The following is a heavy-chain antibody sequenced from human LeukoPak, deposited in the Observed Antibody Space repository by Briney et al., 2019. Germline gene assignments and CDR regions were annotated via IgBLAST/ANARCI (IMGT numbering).Heavy chain of an antibody. CDR2: ISSSSSTI. V-gene: IGHV3-48*01. CDR3: ARARLRDSTYYDFWSGYPYGMDV. D-gene: IGHD3-3*01. Sequence: PGGSLRLSCAASGFTFSSYSMNWVRQAPGKGLGWVSYISSSSSTIYYADSVKGRFTISRDNAKNSLYLQMNSLRAEDTAVYYCARARLRDSTYYDFWSGYPYGMDVWGQGTTVTVSS. J-gene: IGHJ6*02. CDR1: GFTFSSYS.